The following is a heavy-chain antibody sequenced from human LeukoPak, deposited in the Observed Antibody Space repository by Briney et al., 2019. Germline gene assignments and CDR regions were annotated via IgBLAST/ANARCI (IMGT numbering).Heavy chain of an antibody. CDR3: AKDLSGSWPHRPYDY. V-gene: IGHV3-23*01. J-gene: IGHJ4*02. CDR1: GFTFSTYA. Sequence: PGGSLRLSCAASGFTFSTYAMNWVRQAPGKGLEWVSSISGSGGSTNYADSVKGRFTISRDNSKNTLYLQMNSLRAEDTAVYYCAKDLSGSWPHRPYDYWGQGTLVTVSS. CDR2: ISGSGGST. D-gene: IGHD6-13*01.